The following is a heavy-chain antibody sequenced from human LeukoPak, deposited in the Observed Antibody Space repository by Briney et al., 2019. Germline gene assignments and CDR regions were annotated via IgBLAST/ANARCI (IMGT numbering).Heavy chain of an antibody. V-gene: IGHV3-30-3*01. CDR3: ARDKEVGQPGHWFDT. CDR2: ILFDGSSE. Sequence: PGRSLRLSCAASGFTFNSYAMHWVRQAPGKGLEWVAVILFDGSSEYYADSEKGRFTISRDNSKNTLYVQMNSLRAEDTAVYYCARDKEVGQPGHWFDTWGQGTLVTVSS. D-gene: IGHD3-10*01. CDR1: GFTFNSYA. J-gene: IGHJ5*02.